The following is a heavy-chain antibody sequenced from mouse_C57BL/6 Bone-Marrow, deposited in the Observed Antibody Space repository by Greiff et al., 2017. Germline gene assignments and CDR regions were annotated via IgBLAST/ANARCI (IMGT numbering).Heavy chain of an antibody. CDR1: GYTFTSYT. V-gene: IGHV1-4*01. CDR3: AIWKGAWFAY. Sequence: VKLQQSGAELARPGASVKMSCKASGYTFTSYTMHWVKQRPGQGLEWIGYINPSSGYTKYNQKFKDKATLTADKSSSAAYMQLSSLTSEDSAVYYCAIWKGAWFAYWGQGTLVTVSA. CDR2: INPSSGYT. J-gene: IGHJ3*01.